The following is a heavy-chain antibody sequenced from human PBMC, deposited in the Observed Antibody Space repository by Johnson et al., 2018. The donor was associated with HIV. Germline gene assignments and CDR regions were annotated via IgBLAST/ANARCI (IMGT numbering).Heavy chain of an antibody. CDR3: ARGEDYGGNFGALDI. Sequence: VQLVESGGGLVQPGGSLRLSCAASGFTFSSYAMSWVRQSPGKGLEWVSAIGTAGDTYYPGSVKGRFTISRENAKNSLYLQMNSLRAGDTAVYYCARGEDYGGNFGALDIWGQGTMVTVSS. V-gene: IGHV3-13*01. CDR2: IGTAGDT. D-gene: IGHD4-23*01. CDR1: GFTFSSYA. J-gene: IGHJ3*02.